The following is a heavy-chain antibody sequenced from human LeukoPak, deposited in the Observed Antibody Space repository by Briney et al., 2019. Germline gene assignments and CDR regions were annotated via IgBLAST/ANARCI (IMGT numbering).Heavy chain of an antibody. Sequence: PGGSLRLSCAASGFTFDDYAMHWVRQAPGKGLEWVSGISWNSGSIGYADSVKGRFTISRDNAKNSLYLQMNSLRAEDTALYYCANSPCSSTSCYSYGMDVWGQGTTVTVSS. J-gene: IGHJ6*02. CDR2: ISWNSGSI. D-gene: IGHD2-2*01. CDR3: ANSPCSSTSCYSYGMDV. CDR1: GFTFDDYA. V-gene: IGHV3-9*01.